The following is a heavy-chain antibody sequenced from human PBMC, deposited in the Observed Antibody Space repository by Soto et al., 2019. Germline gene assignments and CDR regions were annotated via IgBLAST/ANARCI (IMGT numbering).Heavy chain of an antibody. CDR1: GFTFDDYT. CDR3: AKTTEMATMLYYGMDV. Sequence: GSLRLSCAASGFTFDDYTMHWVRQAPGKGLEWVSLISWDGGSTYYADSVKGRFTISRDNSKNSLYLQMKSLRTEDTALYYCAKTTEMATMLYYGMDVWGQGTTVTVSS. D-gene: IGHD5-12*01. CDR2: ISWDGGST. J-gene: IGHJ6*02. V-gene: IGHV3-43*01.